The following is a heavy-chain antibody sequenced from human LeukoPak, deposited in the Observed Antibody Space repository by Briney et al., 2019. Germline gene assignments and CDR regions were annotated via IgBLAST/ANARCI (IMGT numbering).Heavy chain of an antibody. CDR2: TWHDGTNK. V-gene: IGHV3-33*08. J-gene: IGHJ3*02. Sequence: GGSLRLSCAASGFTFSSYSMNWVRQAPGKGLEWVAVTWHDGTNKYYADSVKGRFTISRDNSKNTLYLQMDSLRAEDTAVYYCVRGGPNWPSEPFDIWGQGTMVTVSS. CDR1: GFTFSSYS. D-gene: IGHD1-1*01. CDR3: VRGGPNWPSEPFDI.